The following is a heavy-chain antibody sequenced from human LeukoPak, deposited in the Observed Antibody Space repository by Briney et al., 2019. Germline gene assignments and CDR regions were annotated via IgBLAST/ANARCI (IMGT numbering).Heavy chain of an antibody. CDR3: IGTYYYDSSGYYFDY. V-gene: IGHV3-49*04. CDR1: GFTFCDYA. CDR2: IRSKAYRGTT. D-gene: IGHD3-22*01. J-gene: IGHJ4*02. Sequence: PGGSLRLSCTASGFTFCDYAMSWVRQAPGKGLEWVGFIRSKAYRGTTEYAASVKGRFTISRDDSKSIAYLQMNSLKTEDTAVYYCIGTYYYDSSGYYFDYWGQGTLVTVSS.